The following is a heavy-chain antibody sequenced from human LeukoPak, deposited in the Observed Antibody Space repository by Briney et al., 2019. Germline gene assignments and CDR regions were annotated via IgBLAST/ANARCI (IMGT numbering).Heavy chain of an antibody. CDR3: VRDGRVSGYDLLDY. J-gene: IGHJ4*02. CDR1: GFTFSNYW. V-gene: IGHV3-7*01. D-gene: IGHD5-12*01. CDR2: INQDGSEE. Sequence: AGGSLRLSCAASGFTFSNYWMSWVRQAPGKGLEWVAHINQDGSEEHYMDSVKARFTISRDNAKNSLSLQMDSLRAEDTAVYYCVRDGRVSGYDLLDYWGQGTLVTVSS.